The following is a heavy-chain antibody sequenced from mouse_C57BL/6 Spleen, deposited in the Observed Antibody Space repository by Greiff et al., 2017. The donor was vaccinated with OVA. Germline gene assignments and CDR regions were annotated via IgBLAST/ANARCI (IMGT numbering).Heavy chain of an antibody. D-gene: IGHD2-1*01. Sequence: VQLQQSGPELVKPGASVKMSCKASGYTFTDYNMHWVKQSHGKSLEWIGYINPNNGGTSYNQKFKGKATLTVNKSSSTAYMELRSLTSEDSAVYYCARGNYGNLAWFAYWGQGTLVTVSA. V-gene: IGHV1-22*01. CDR2: INPNNGGT. CDR1: GYTFTDYN. J-gene: IGHJ3*01. CDR3: ARGNYGNLAWFAY.